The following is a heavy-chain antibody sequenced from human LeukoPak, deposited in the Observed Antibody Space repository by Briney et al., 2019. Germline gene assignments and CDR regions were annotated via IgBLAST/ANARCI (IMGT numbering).Heavy chain of an antibody. V-gene: IGHV1-69*05. CDR1: GGTFSSYA. Sequence: SVKVSCKASGGTFSSYAISWVRQAPGQGLEWMGGIIPIFGTANYAQKFQGRVTITTVESTSTAYMELSSLRSEDTAVYYCARSRQRGNWFDPWGQGTLVTVSS. J-gene: IGHJ5*02. D-gene: IGHD6-25*01. CDR2: IIPIFGTA. CDR3: ARSRQRGNWFDP.